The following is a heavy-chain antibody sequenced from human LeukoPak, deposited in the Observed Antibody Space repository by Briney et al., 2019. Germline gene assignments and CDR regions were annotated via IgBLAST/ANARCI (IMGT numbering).Heavy chain of an antibody. CDR3: AKGPYGDYFYY. CDR2: ISGSGGST. Sequence: GGSLRLSCAASGFTFSSYAMSWVRQAPGKGLEWVSAISGSGGSTCYADSVKGRFTISRDNSKNTLYLQMNSLRAEDTAVYYCAKGPYGDYFYYWGQGTLVTVSS. CDR1: GFTFSSYA. D-gene: IGHD4-17*01. V-gene: IGHV3-23*01. J-gene: IGHJ4*02.